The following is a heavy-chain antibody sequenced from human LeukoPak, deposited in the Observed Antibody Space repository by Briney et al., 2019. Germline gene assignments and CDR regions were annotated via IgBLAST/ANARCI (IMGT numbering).Heavy chain of an antibody. CDR1: GGSISGYY. CDR2: IYNSGST. Sequence: PSEILSLTCTVSGGSISGYYWSWIRQPPGKGLELIGYIYNSGSTNYNPSLKSRVTISVDTSKNQFSLKLSSVTAADTAVYYCARGRRGWSYYFDYWGQGTLVTVSS. D-gene: IGHD6-19*01. CDR3: ARGRRGWSYYFDY. V-gene: IGHV4-59*12. J-gene: IGHJ4*02.